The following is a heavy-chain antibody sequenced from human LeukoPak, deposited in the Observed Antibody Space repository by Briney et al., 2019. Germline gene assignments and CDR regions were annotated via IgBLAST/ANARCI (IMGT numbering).Heavy chain of an antibody. J-gene: IGHJ4*02. CDR1: GFTFSSYA. CDR3: ARDTLEYCSGNDCPGY. D-gene: IGHD2-15*01. Sequence: RSLRLSCAASGFTFSSYAMHWVRQAPGKGLEWVAVISYDGSNKYYADSVKGRFTISRDNSKNTLYLQMNSLRAEDTAVYYCARDTLEYCSGNDCPGYWGQGTLVTVSS. V-gene: IGHV3-30-3*01. CDR2: ISYDGSNK.